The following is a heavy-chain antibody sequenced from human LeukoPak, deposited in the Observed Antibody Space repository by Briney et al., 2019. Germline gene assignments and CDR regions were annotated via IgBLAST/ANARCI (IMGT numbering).Heavy chain of an antibody. D-gene: IGHD6-19*01. V-gene: IGHV3-23*01. Sequence: GGSLRLSCAASGFTFSSYAMSWARQAPGKGLEWVSAISGSGGSTYYADSVKGRFTISRDNSKNTLYLQMNSLRAEDTAVYYCAKDSYSSGWCHFDYWGQGTLVTVSS. CDR2: ISGSGGST. CDR1: GFTFSSYA. CDR3: AKDSYSSGWCHFDY. J-gene: IGHJ4*02.